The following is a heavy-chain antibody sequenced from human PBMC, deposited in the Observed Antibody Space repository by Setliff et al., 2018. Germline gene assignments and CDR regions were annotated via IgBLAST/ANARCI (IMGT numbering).Heavy chain of an antibody. CDR1: GGTFSSYA. Sequence: ASVKVSCKASGGTFSSYAITWVRQAPGQGLEWMGEIIPRFATANYAQKFQGRVTITTDEFTSTVYMELSSLRSEDTAVYYCARDLKVDTAMVEYNWFDPWGQGTLVTVSS. D-gene: IGHD5-18*01. CDR3: ARDLKVDTAMVEYNWFDP. J-gene: IGHJ5*02. CDR2: IIPRFATA. V-gene: IGHV1-69*05.